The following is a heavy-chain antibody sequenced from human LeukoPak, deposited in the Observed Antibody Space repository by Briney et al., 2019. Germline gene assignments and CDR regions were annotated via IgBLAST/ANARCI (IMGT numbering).Heavy chain of an antibody. D-gene: IGHD2-15*01. V-gene: IGHV3-73*01. CDR2: IRSKANSYAT. CDR1: GFTFSGSA. Sequence: GGSLRLSCAACGFTFSGSAMHRVRQASGEGLEWVGRIRSKANSYATAYAASVKGRFTISRDDSKNTAYLQMNGLKTEDTAVYYCTRHFDVVVVAATPEFDYWGQGTLVTVSS. CDR3: TRHFDVVVVAATPEFDY. J-gene: IGHJ4*02.